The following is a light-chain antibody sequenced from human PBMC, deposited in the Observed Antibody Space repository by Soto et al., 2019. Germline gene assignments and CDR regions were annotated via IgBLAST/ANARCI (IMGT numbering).Light chain of an antibody. CDR1: SSDVGGYNY. CDR2: EVS. V-gene: IGLV2-14*01. CDR3: SSYTTNSTPYV. Sequence: QSVLTQPASVSGSPGQSITISCTGTSSDVGGYNYVSWYQQPPGKAPKLMIYEVSHRPSGVSNRFSGSKSGNTASLTISGLQAEDEADYYCSSYTTNSTPYVFGTGTKLTVL. J-gene: IGLJ1*01.